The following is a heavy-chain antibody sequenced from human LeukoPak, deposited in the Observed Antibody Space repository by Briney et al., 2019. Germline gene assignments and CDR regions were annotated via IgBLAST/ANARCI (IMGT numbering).Heavy chain of an antibody. J-gene: IGHJ4*02. V-gene: IGHV1-69*06. CDR2: IIPSFGTA. CDR1: GGTFSSYA. Sequence: SVKVSCKASGGTFSSYAISGVRQAPGQGLEWVGGIIPSFGTANYAQKFQGRVTITADKATSTAYMELSSLRSEDTAVYYCARGHGYSGYDGDYWGQGTLVTVSS. CDR3: ARGHGYSGYDGDY. D-gene: IGHD5-12*01.